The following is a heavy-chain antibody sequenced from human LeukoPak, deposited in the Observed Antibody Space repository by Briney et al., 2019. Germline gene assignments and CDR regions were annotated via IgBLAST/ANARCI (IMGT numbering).Heavy chain of an antibody. V-gene: IGHV4-59*01. Sequence: PSETLSLTCSVSGGSISSYYWSWIRQPPGKGLECIGYIYYSGSTNYNPSLKSRVTISVDMSKNQFSLKLSSVTAADTAVYYCARARDIVVSSNIYSFDYWGQGTLVTVSS. J-gene: IGHJ4*02. CDR3: ARARDIVVSSNIYSFDY. D-gene: IGHD2-2*01. CDR2: IYYSGST. CDR1: GGSISSYY.